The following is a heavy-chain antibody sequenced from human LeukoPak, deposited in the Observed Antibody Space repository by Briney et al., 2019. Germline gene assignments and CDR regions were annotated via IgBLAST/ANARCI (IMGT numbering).Heavy chain of an antibody. CDR3: ARGYCSGGSCYQNY. J-gene: IGHJ4*02. CDR1: GGTFSSYA. V-gene: IGHV1-69*01. D-gene: IGHD2-15*01. Sequence: ASVKVSCKASGGTFSSYAISWVRQAPGQGLERMGGIIPIFGTANYAQKFQGRVTITADESTSTAYMELSSLRSEDTAVYYCARGYCSGGSCYQNYWGQGTLVTVSS. CDR2: IIPIFGTA.